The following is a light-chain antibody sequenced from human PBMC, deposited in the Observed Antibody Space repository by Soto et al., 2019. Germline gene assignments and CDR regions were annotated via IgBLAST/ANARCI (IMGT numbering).Light chain of an antibody. CDR3: QTWGTGIVV. CDR1: SGHSSYA. CDR2: VNSDGSH. Sequence: QPVLTQSPSASASLGASVKLTCTLNSGHSSYAIAWHQQQPEKGPRYLMKVNSDGSHSKGDGIPDRFSGSSSGAERYLTISSHQSEDEADYYCQTWGTGIVVFGGGTKLTVL. V-gene: IGLV4-69*01. J-gene: IGLJ2*01.